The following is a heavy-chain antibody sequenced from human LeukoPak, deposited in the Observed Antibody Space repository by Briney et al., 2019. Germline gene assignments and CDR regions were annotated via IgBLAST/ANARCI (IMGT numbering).Heavy chain of an antibody. V-gene: IGHV3-53*01. D-gene: IGHD3-22*01. CDR1: GFTVSANY. CDR2: IYSGGST. CDR3: ARVAIVSTRLNGMDV. Sequence: GGSLRLSYAASGFTVSANYMSWVRQAPGKGLEWVSIIYSGGSTNYADSVKGRFTISRDNPKSTLYLQMNSLRVEDTAVYYCARVAIVSTRLNGMDVWGQGTTVTVSS. J-gene: IGHJ6*02.